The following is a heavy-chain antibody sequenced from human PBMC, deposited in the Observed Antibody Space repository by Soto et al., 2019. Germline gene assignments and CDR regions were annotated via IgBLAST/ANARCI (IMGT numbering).Heavy chain of an antibody. CDR3: ARSVAVPGAHIDY. Sequence: SETLSLTCSVSGGSISDSYWIWIRQSPVKGLEWLGYVYYTGSTNYSPSLRSRVSIWVDTSKNEFSLRLSSVTASDTAVYFCARSVAVPGAHIDYWGQGTQVNASS. D-gene: IGHD6-19*01. V-gene: IGHV4-59*01. CDR1: GGSISDSY. J-gene: IGHJ4*02. CDR2: VYYTGST.